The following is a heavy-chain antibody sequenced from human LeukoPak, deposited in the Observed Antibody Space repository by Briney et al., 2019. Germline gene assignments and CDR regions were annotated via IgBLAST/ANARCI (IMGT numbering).Heavy chain of an antibody. CDR1: GYTFSSYG. V-gene: IGHV1-18*01. J-gene: IGHJ4*02. CDR2: ISAYNGNT. CDR3: ARDQGIYNHRIIDS. Sequence: ASLKVSCKASGYTFSSYGISWVRQAPGQGLEWMGWISAYNGNTNFAQEFQGRVTMTTDTSTSTASMELRSLRSDDTAVYYCARDQGIYNHRIIDSWGLGTLVTVSS. D-gene: IGHD5-12*01.